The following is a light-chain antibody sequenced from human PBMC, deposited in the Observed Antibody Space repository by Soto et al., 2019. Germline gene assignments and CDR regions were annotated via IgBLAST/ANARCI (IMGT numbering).Light chain of an antibody. V-gene: IGKV3-20*01. CDR1: HSFSSSY. CDR3: HQYGTSPPP. CDR2: GAS. J-gene: IGKJ4*01. Sequence: LSQDRESVALGPGEGAGGSCKVSHSFSSSYLAWYQQIPGQAPRLLIYGASSRATGIPDTFSGSGSGTAFTLTISSLEPEHFSVYSCHQYGTSPPPFGGGTKVDI.